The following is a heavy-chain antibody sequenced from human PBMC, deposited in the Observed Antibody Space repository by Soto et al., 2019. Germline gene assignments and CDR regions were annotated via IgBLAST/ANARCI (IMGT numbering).Heavy chain of an antibody. CDR1: GGSISSYY. CDR3: ARHPYSSSWLFDY. D-gene: IGHD6-13*01. V-gene: IGHV4-59*08. Sequence: PSETLSLTCTVSGGSISSYYWSWIRQPPGKGLEWIGYIYYSGSTNYNPSLKSRVTISVDTSKNQFSLKLSSVTAADTAVYYCARHPYSSSWLFDYWGQGTLVNVAS. CDR2: IYYSGST. J-gene: IGHJ4*02.